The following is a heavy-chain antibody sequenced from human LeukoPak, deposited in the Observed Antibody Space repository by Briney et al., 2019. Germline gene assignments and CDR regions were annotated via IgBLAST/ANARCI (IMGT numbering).Heavy chain of an antibody. J-gene: IGHJ4*02. Sequence: PGGSLRLSCAASGFTFDDYAMHWVRQAPGKGLEWVSGISWNSGSIGYADSVKGRFTISRDNAKNSVYLQMNRLRAEDTALYYGAKGSGNWGQGTLVTVSS. CDR2: ISWNSGSI. CDR1: GFTFDDYA. CDR3: AKGSGN. V-gene: IGHV3-9*01.